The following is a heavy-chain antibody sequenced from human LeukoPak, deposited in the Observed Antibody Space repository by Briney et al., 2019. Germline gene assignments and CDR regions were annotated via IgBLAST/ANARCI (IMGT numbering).Heavy chain of an antibody. CDR3: AREALGFWSGPNYYYYGMDV. Sequence: ASVKVSCMASGYTFTSYGISWVRQAPGQGLEWMGWISAYNGNTNYAQKLQGRVTMTTDTSTSTAYMELRSLRSDDTAVYYCAREALGFWSGPNYYYYGMDVWGQGTTVTVSS. CDR2: ISAYNGNT. V-gene: IGHV1-18*01. D-gene: IGHD3-3*01. J-gene: IGHJ6*02. CDR1: GYTFTSYG.